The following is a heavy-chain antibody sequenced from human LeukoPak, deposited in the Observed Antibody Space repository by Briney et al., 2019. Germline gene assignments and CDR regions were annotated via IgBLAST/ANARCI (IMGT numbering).Heavy chain of an antibody. CDR3: ARDRLGVVIYDYGMDV. CDR2: INAGNGNT. CDR1: GFTFTSYA. J-gene: IGHJ6*02. Sequence: GGSLRLSCAASGFTFTSYAMHWVRQAPGQRLEWMGWINAGNGNTKYSQKFQGRVTITRDTSASTAYMELSSLRSEDTAVYYCARDRLGVVIYDYGMDVWGQGTTVTVSS. D-gene: IGHD3-3*01. V-gene: IGHV1-3*01.